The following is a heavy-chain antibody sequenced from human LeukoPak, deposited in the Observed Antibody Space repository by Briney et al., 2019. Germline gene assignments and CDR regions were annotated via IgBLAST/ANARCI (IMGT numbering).Heavy chain of an antibody. D-gene: IGHD3/OR15-3a*01. CDR3: AKDSDFRTGYFDY. V-gene: IGHV3-23*01. CDR1: GFTFRSYG. J-gene: IGHJ4*02. Sequence: GGSLRLSCAVSGFTFRSYGMSWVRQAPGKGLEWVSGISGTGSTTDYADSVQGRLTISRDSSKNTLYLQMNSLRAEDTAVYYCAKDSDFRTGYFDYWGQGTQVTVSS. CDR2: ISGTGSTT.